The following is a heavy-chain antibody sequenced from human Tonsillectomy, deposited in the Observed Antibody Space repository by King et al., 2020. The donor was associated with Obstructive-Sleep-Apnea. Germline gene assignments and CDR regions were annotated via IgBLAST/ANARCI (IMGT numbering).Heavy chain of an antibody. J-gene: IGHJ4*02. CDR2: IYHNGST. D-gene: IGHD3-9*01. CDR3: VRDLGYDILTGYSDY. CDR1: GGSISRGDYY. V-gene: IGHV4-30-4*01. Sequence: VQLQESGPGLVKPSQTLSLTCTVSGGSISRGDYYWSWIRQPPGKGLEWIGYIYHNGSTYYNPSLKSRVTISVDRSKNQFSLKLSSVTAADTAVYYCVRDLGYDILTGYSDYWGQGTLVTVSS.